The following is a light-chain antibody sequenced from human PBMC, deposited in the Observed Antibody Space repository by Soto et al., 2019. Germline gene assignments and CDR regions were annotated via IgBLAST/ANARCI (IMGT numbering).Light chain of an antibody. V-gene: IGKV4-1*01. J-gene: IGKJ1*01. CDR2: WAS. CDR1: QSIFYSSNNKNY. CDR3: QQYYSTPWT. Sequence: DIVMTQSPDSLAVSLGERATINCKSSQSIFYSSNNKNYLTWYQQKPGQPPKLLIYWASTRESGVPDRFSGSGSGIDFTLTISSLQAEDVAVYYCQQYYSTPWTFAQGTKVEIK.